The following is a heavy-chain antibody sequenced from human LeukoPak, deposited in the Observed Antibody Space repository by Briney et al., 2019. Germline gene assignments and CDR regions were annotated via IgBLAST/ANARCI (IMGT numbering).Heavy chain of an antibody. CDR1: GFTFSSYS. CDR2: ISSSHSYI. D-gene: IGHD5-18*01. J-gene: IGHJ4*02. Sequence: GGSLRLSCAASGFTFSSYSMNWVRQAPGKGLEWVSYISSSHSYIYYADSVKGRFTISRDNAKHSLYLQMNSLRAEDTAVYYCASSGTDTAITAFDCWGQGTLVTVSS. CDR3: ASSGTDTAITAFDC. V-gene: IGHV3-21*01.